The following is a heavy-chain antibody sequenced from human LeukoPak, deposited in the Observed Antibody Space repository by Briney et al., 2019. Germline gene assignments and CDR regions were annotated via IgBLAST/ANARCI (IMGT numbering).Heavy chain of an antibody. J-gene: IGHJ4*02. D-gene: IGHD5-12*01. CDR3: ARGRLGYIVATMLDY. V-gene: IGHV3-48*03. CDR2: ISSSGSTI. Sequence: GGSLRLSCAASGFTFSSYEMNWVRQAPGKGLEWVSYISSSGSTIYYADSVKGRLTISRDNAKNSLYLQMNSLRAEDTAVYYCARGRLGYIVATMLDYWGQGTLVTVSS. CDR1: GFTFSSYE.